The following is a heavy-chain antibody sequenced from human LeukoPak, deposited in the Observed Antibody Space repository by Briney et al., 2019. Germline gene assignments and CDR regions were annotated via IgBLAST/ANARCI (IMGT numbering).Heavy chain of an antibody. J-gene: IGHJ4*02. CDR3: ARARGYSYGYDY. D-gene: IGHD5-18*01. CDR2: INPNSGGT. Sequence: GASVKVSCKASGFTFTGYYMHWVRQAPGQGLEWMGWINPNSGGTNYAQKFQGRVTMTRDTSISTAYMELSRLRSDDTAVYYCARARGYSYGYDYWGQGTLVTVSS. CDR1: GFTFTGYY. V-gene: IGHV1-2*02.